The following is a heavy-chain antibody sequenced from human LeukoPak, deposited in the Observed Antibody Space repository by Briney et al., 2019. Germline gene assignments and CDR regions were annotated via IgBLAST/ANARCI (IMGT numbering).Heavy chain of an antibody. CDR3: ARAKPLGYCSGGSCYRTHYFDY. J-gene: IGHJ4*02. CDR1: GSSISSGSYY. Sequence: PSETLSLTGTVSGSSISSGSYYWSWIRQPAGKGLEWIERIYTNGCTNYNPSLKSRVTISVDTSKNQFSLKLSSVTAADTAVYYCARAKPLGYCSGGSCYRTHYFDYWGQGTLVTVSS. CDR2: IYTNGCT. D-gene: IGHD2-15*01. V-gene: IGHV4-61*02.